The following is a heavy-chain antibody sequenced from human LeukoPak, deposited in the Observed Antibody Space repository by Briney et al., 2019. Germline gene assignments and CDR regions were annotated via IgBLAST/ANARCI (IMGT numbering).Heavy chain of an antibody. CDR1: GYPISSGYY. Sequence: SETVSLTCAVSGYPISSGYYWGWIRQPPGKGLEWIGSMSRNSGTYYNPSLKRRVTISMDTSKNHFSLRLSSVTAADTAVYYCARYYAWGVCAYNYYGMDVWPEGTRVTV. D-gene: IGHD3-16*01. CDR3: ARYYAWGVCAYNYYGMDV. CDR2: MSRNSGT. J-gene: IGHJ6*01. V-gene: IGHV4-38-2*01.